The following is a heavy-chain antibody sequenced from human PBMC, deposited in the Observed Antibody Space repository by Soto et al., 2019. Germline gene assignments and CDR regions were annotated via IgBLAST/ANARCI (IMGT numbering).Heavy chain of an antibody. V-gene: IGHV4-30-4*01. CDR3: VREANWNYEVGNYFDN. CDR2: IFHSGST. CDR1: GASISSGDYY. J-gene: IGHJ4*02. Sequence: PSETLSLTCTVSGASISSGDYYWSWIRQPPGKGLEWIGYIFHSGSTYYNPSLKSRITLSIDMSNNQFSLNLRSVTAADTAVYYCVREANWNYEVGNYFDNWGQGILVTVS. D-gene: IGHD1-7*01.